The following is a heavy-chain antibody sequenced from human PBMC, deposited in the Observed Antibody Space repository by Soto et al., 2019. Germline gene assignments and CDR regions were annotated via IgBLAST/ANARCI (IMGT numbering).Heavy chain of an antibody. CDR2: IYSSGST. D-gene: IGHD3-3*01. CDR3: ARGQRFSDWFDP. J-gene: IGHJ5*02. Sequence: ETLSLTCTVTCGAISVYYWTWIRQSDGEGLEWIGRIYSSGSTNYNPSLKSRVTISLDTSMNYFSLRLSSVTAADTAVYYCARGQRFSDWFDPWGQGTLVTVSS. CDR1: CGAISVYY. V-gene: IGHV4-4*07.